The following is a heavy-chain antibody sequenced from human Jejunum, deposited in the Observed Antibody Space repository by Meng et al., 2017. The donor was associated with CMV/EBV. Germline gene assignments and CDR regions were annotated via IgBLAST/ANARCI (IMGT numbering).Heavy chain of an antibody. D-gene: IGHD5-12*01. CDR3: ANGGYSAYDLDC. J-gene: IGHJ4*02. CDR1: GFTFSSNA. V-gene: IGHV3-23*01. CDR2: ISGSAIST. Sequence: QLSESXXDWVQXGGSLRLSCAASGFTFSSNAMSWVRQAPGKGLEWVSTISGSAISTYYADSVRGRFTISRDNSKNTIYLQMSSLRVEDTAIYYCANGGYSAYDLDCWGLGTLVTVSS.